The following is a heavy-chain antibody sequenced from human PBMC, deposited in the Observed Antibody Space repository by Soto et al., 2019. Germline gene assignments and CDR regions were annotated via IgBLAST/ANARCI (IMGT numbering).Heavy chain of an antibody. CDR3: ARHDYGGFGL. CDR1: GGSISRSSYY. J-gene: IGHJ4*02. CDR2: IYYSGGT. D-gene: IGHD4-17*01. V-gene: IGHV4-39*01. Sequence: QLQLQESGPGLVKPSETLSLTCTVSGGSISRSSYYWGWIRQPPGKGLEGIGSIYYSGGTYYNPSLKSRVTISVDTSKNQFSLKLSSVTAADTAVYYCARHDYGGFGLWGQGTLVTVSS.